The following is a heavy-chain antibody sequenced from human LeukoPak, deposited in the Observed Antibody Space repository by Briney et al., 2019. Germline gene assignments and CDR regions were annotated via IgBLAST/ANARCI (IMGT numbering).Heavy chain of an antibody. Sequence: SGPALVKPTQTLTLTCTFSGFSLSTRGMRVIWIRQPPGKALEWLARVDWGDDKFYSTSLKTRLTISKDTSKIQVVLTMTNMDPVDTATYYCARSPHLISGDYVEGAFDIWGQGTMVTVSS. CDR3: ARSPHLISGDYVEGAFDI. J-gene: IGHJ3*02. V-gene: IGHV2-70*04. CDR2: VDWGDDK. D-gene: IGHD4-17*01. CDR1: GFSLSTRGMR.